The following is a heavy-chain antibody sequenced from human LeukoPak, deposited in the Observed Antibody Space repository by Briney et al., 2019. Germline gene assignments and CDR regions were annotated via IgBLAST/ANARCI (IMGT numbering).Heavy chain of an antibody. CDR3: ARGADYYFYMDV. Sequence: SQTHSLTCAISGDSVSRNTAAWNWIRQSPSRGLEWLGRTYYRSKWYNDYAVSVKSLITINPDTSKNQFSLQLNSVTPEDTAVYYCARGADYYFYMDVWGKGTTVTVSS. V-gene: IGHV6-1*01. CDR1: GDSVSRNTAA. J-gene: IGHJ6*03. CDR2: TYYRSKWYN.